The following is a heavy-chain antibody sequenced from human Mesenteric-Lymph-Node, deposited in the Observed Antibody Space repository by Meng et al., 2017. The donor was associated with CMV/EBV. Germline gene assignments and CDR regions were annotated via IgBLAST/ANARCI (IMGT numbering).Heavy chain of an antibody. CDR3: ARDYSRYFDY. CDR1: GLTFSSYA. Sequence: GESLKISCAASGLTFSSYAMHWVRQAPGKGLEWVAVISYDGSNKYYADSVKGRFTISRDNSKNTLYLQMNSLRAEDTAVYYCARDYSRYFDYWGQGTLVTVSS. V-gene: IGHV3-30-3*01. CDR2: ISYDGSNK. D-gene: IGHD1-26*01. J-gene: IGHJ4*02.